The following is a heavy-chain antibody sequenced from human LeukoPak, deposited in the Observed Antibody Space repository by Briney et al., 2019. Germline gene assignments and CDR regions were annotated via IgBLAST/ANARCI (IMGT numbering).Heavy chain of an antibody. CDR2: MNPNSGNT. V-gene: IGHV1-8*01. CDR3: AMNVDIVATIKGGGFDYYYGMDV. Sequence: ASVKVSCKASGCTFTSYDINWVRQATGQGLEWMGWMNPNSGNTGYAQKFQGRVTMTRNTSISTAYMELSSLRSEDTAVYYCAMNVDIVATIKGGGFDYYYGMDVWGQGTTVTVSS. CDR1: GCTFTSYD. J-gene: IGHJ6*02. D-gene: IGHD5-12*01.